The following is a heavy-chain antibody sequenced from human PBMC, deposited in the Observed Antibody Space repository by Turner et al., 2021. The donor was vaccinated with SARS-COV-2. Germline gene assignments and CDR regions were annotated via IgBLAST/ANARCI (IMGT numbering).Heavy chain of an antibody. J-gene: IGHJ5*02. D-gene: IGHD3-9*01. CDR1: GYTFTSYD. CDR2: MNPNSGNT. Sequence: QEQLDQSGAEVQKPGASVNVSCKPSGYTFTSYDINWVRQATGQVLEWMGWMNPNSGNTGYAQKFQGRVTMTRNTSISTAYMELSSLRSEDTAVYYCARAAQLTVWFDPWGQVTLVTGSS. V-gene: IGHV1-8*01. CDR3: ARAAQLTVWFDP.